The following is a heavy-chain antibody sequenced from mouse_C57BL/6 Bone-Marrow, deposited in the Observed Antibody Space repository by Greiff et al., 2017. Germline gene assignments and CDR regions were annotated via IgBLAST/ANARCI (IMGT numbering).Heavy chain of an antibody. V-gene: IGHV5-17*01. Sequence: EVKLVESGGGLVKPGGSLKLSCAASGFTFSDYGMHWVRQAPEKGLEWVAYISSGSSTIYYADTVKGRFTISRDNAKNTLFLQITSLRSEDTAMYYCARTGSSGYAMDYWGQGTSVTVSA. CDR2: ISSGSSTI. J-gene: IGHJ4*01. CDR3: ARTGSSGYAMDY. CDR1: GFTFSDYG. D-gene: IGHD1-1*01.